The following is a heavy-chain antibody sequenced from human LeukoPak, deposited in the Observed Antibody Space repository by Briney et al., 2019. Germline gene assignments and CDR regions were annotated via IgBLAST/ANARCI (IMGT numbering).Heavy chain of an antibody. V-gene: IGHV4-59*08. CDR1: GDSLSDNY. CDR3: ARHVYGKGMYV. J-gene: IGHJ6*04. CDR2: ISSSGT. D-gene: IGHD4-17*01. Sequence: SETLSLTCTVSGDSLSDNYWGWIRQPPGKGLECVGYISSSGTAYNPSLKSRLTISKDTSKSQFSLTLSSVTAADTVVYYCARHVYGKGMYVWGKGTTVTVSS.